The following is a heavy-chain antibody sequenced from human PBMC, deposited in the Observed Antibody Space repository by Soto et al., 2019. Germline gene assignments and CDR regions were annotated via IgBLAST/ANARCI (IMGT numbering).Heavy chain of an antibody. CDR1: GGTFSSYA. Sequence: QVQLVQSGAEVKKPGSSXXVSCKASGGTFSSYAISWVXQAPGQGLEWMGGIIPIFGTANYAQKFQGRVTITADESTSTAYMELSSLRSEDTAVYYCAXXKXXXXXSXGWFDPWGQGTLVTVSS. V-gene: IGHV1-69*12. CDR3: AXXKXXXXXSXGWFDP. CDR2: IIPIFGTA. J-gene: IGHJ5*02.